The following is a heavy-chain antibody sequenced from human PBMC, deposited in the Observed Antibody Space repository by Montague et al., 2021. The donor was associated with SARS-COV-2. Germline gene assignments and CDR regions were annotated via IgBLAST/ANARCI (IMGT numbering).Heavy chain of an antibody. CDR3: ARVTPGYCSSTSCYTGHAFDI. CDR2: IYYSGST. J-gene: IGHJ3*02. Sequence: TLSLTCTVSGGSISSGGYYWSWIRQHPGKGLEWIGYIYYSGSTYYNPSLKSRVTISVDTSKNQFSLKLSSVTAADTAVYYCARVTPGYCSSTSCYTGHAFDIWGQGTVVTVSS. CDR1: GGSISSGGYY. V-gene: IGHV4-31*03. D-gene: IGHD2-2*02.